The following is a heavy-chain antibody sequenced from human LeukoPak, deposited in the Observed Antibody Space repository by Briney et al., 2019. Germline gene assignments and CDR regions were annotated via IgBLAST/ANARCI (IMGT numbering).Heavy chain of an antibody. Sequence: ASVKVSCTASGYTFIDYYIHWVRQAPGQGLEWMGWVNPNRGDTNYAQKFQGRVTMTTNTSISTAYMDLTRVTSGDTAVYYCARGTSWGHYWGQGTLLTVSS. D-gene: IGHD3-16*01. CDR3: ARGTSWGHY. V-gene: IGHV1-2*02. J-gene: IGHJ4*02. CDR2: VNPNRGDT. CDR1: GYTFIDYY.